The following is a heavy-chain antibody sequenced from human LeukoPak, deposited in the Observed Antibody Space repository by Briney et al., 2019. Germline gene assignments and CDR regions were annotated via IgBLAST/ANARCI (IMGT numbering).Heavy chain of an antibody. Sequence: GGSLRLSCAASGFTFSSYGMHRVRRAPGKGLDWVALTRYDGSNKYYADSVKGRFTISRDNSKNTLYLQMNSLRAEDTAVYYCAKDLIRRHYYGSGSPIDYWGQGTLVTVSS. CDR1: GFTFSSYG. D-gene: IGHD3-10*01. J-gene: IGHJ4*02. CDR3: AKDLIRRHYYGSGSPIDY. CDR2: TRYDGSNK. V-gene: IGHV3-30*02.